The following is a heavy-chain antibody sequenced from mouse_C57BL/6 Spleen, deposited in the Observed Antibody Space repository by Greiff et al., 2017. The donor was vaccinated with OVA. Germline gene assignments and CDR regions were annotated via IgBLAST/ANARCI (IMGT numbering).Heavy chain of an antibody. CDR1: GYTFTSYW. J-gene: IGHJ3*01. CDR3: ARDTTVRGFFAY. D-gene: IGHD1-1*01. V-gene: IGHV1-59*01. CDR2: IDPSDSYT. Sequence: QVQLQQPGAELVRPGTSVKLSCKASGYTFTSYWMHWVKQRPGQGLEWIGVIDPSDSYTNYNQKFKGKATLTVDTSSSTAYMQLSSLTSEDSAVYYCARDTTVRGFFAYWGQGTLVTVSA.